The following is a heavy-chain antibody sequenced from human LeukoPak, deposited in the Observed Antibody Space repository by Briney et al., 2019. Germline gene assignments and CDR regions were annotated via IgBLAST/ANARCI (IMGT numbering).Heavy chain of an antibody. J-gene: IGHJ5*02. V-gene: IGHV4-59*01. CDR2: ISYSGST. Sequence: PSETLSLTCTVSGASISSSYWSWIRQPPGKGLEWIGYISYSGSTNYNPSVKSRATISEDTSKNQFSLRLSSVTAADTAIYYCARGAKWFDPWGQGTLVTVSS. CDR1: GASISSSY. CDR3: ARGAKWFDP.